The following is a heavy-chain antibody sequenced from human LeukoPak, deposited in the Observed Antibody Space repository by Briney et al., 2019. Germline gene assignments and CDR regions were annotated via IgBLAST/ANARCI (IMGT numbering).Heavy chain of an antibody. V-gene: IGHV3-11*04. Sequence: GGSLRLSCAASGFTFSDYYMSWIRQAPGKGLEWVSYISSSGSTIYYADSVKGRFTISRDNAKNSLYLLMNSLRAEDTAVYYCAGIVGVRTVRYFDYWGQGTLVTVSS. D-gene: IGHD1-26*01. J-gene: IGHJ4*02. CDR3: AGIVGVRTVRYFDY. CDR2: ISSSGSTI. CDR1: GFTFSDYY.